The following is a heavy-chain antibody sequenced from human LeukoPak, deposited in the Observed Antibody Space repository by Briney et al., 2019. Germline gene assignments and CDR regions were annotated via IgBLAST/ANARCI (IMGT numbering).Heavy chain of an antibody. CDR3: AKDASGYPRSPFDY. J-gene: IGHJ4*02. Sequence: PGGSLRLSCAASGFTFSSYSMNWVRQAPGKGLEWVSSISSSSSYIYYADSVKGRFTISRDNAKNSLYLQMNSLRAEDMALYYCAKDASGYPRSPFDYWGQGTLVTVSS. D-gene: IGHD3-9*01. V-gene: IGHV3-21*04. CDR1: GFTFSSYS. CDR2: ISSSSSYI.